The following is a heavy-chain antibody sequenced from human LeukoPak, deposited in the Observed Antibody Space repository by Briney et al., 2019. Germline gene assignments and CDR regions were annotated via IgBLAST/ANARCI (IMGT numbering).Heavy chain of an antibody. Sequence: SETLSLTCTVSGGSISSSSYYWGWIRQPPGKGLEWIGSIYYSGSTYYNPSLKSRVTISVDTSKNQFSLKLSSVTAADTAVYYCARVLLGLWPSFDYWGQGTLVTVSS. D-gene: IGHD5-18*01. J-gene: IGHJ4*02. CDR1: GGSISSSSYY. V-gene: IGHV4-39*07. CDR2: IYYSGST. CDR3: ARVLLGLWPSFDY.